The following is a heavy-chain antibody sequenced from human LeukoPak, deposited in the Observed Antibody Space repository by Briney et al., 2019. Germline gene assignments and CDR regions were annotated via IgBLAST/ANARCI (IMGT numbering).Heavy chain of an antibody. D-gene: IGHD4-17*01. CDR3: ARDGPERWYGDYERAFDI. J-gene: IGHJ3*02. Sequence: PSETLSLTCAVSGGSISSSNWWSWVRQPPGKGLEWIGEIYHSRSTNYNPSLKSRVTISVDKSKNQFSLKLSSVTAADTAVYYCARDGPERWYGDYERAFDIWGQGTMVTVSS. CDR1: GGSISSSNW. CDR2: IYHSRST. V-gene: IGHV4-4*02.